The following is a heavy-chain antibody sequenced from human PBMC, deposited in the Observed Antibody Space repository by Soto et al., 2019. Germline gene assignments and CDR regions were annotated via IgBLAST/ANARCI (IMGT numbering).Heavy chain of an antibody. V-gene: IGHV4-34*01. CDR3: ARHPSYGDTAF. CDR2: INHSGST. CDR1: VGSFSCYY. Sequence: PSETLSLTCAVYVGSFSCYYWSWIRQPPGKWLEWIGEINHSGSTXXXPSLKSRVXISVDTSKNQFXLKLSXFTSADTAVYYCARHPSYGDTAFWRQGTLVTDSS. D-gene: IGHD4-17*01. J-gene: IGHJ4*02.